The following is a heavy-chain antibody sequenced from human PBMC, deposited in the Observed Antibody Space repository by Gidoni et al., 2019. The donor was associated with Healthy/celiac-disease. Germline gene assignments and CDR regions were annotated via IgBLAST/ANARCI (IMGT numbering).Heavy chain of an antibody. CDR2: IKSKTDGGTT. V-gene: IGHV3-15*01. CDR1: GFTFSNSW. D-gene: IGHD6-13*01. Sequence: EVQLVESGGGLVKPGGSLRLSCAASGFTFSNSWMSWVRQAPGKGLEWVGRIKSKTDGGTTDYAAPVKGRFTISRDDSKNTLYLQMNSLKTEDTAVYYCTTEQQSHPGRPLNDYWGQGTLVTVSS. J-gene: IGHJ4*02. CDR3: TTEQQSHPGRPLNDY.